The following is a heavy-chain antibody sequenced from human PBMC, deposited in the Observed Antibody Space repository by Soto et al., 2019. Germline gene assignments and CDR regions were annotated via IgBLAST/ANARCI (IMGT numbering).Heavy chain of an antibody. CDR3: AREDHYDNGGHFSYWFDP. Sequence: QVQLVQSGAEVRKPGASVKVSCKASGYTFTSYGISWVRQAPGQGLEWMGWISVHNGNTDYAQKFQGRVTMTTDTSTNTAYMELRSLRSDDTAVYYCAREDHYDNGGHFSYWFDPWGQGTLVTVSS. CDR1: GYTFTSYG. J-gene: IGHJ5*02. V-gene: IGHV1-18*01. D-gene: IGHD3-22*01. CDR2: ISVHNGNT.